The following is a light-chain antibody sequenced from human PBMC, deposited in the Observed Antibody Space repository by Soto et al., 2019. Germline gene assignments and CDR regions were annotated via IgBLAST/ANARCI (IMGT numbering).Light chain of an antibody. V-gene: IGKV1-9*01. CDR2: AAS. J-gene: IGKJ2*01. Sequence: DIQLTQSPSFLSASVGDRVTITCRASQGINIFLAWFQQKPGKAPNLLISAASTLQSGVPSRFSGSGSETEFTLTITSLQPEDSATYYCQQRNSYPRTFGVGTKVEIK. CDR1: QGINIF. CDR3: QQRNSYPRT.